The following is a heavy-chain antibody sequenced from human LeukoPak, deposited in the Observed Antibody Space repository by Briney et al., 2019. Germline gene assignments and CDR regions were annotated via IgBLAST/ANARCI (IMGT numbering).Heavy chain of an antibody. CDR1: GGTFSSYA. V-gene: IGHV1-69*04. J-gene: IGHJ4*02. CDR3: ARSSSPRITMVRGGGVAFDY. CDR2: IIPILGIA. D-gene: IGHD3-10*01. Sequence: GASVKVSCKASGGTFSSYAISWVRQAPGQGLEWMGRIIPILGIANYAQKFQGRVTITADKSTSTAYMELSSLRSEDTAVYYCARSSSPRITMVRGGGVAFDYWGQGTLVTVSS.